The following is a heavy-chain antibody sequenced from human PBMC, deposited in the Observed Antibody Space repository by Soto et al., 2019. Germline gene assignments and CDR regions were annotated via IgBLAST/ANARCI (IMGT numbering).Heavy chain of an antibody. V-gene: IGHV1-58*01. Sequence: GASVKVSCKASGFTFTSSAVQWVRQARGQRLEWIGWIVVGSGNTNYAQKFQERVTITRDMSTSTAYMELSSLRSEDTAVYYCAADNFGYYDSSGYYYVGYYGMDVWGQGTTVTVSS. CDR1: GFTFTSSA. D-gene: IGHD3-22*01. J-gene: IGHJ6*02. CDR3: AADNFGYYDSSGYYYVGYYGMDV. CDR2: IVVGSGNT.